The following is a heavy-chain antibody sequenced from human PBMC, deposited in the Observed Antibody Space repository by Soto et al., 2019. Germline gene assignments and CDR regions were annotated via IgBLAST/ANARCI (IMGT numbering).Heavy chain of an antibody. CDR3: AWWRRYGVDV. D-gene: IGHD2-15*01. J-gene: IGHJ6*02. V-gene: IGHV3-11*01. Sequence: QVQLVESGGGLVKPGRSLRLSCAASGFTFSDYYMTWIRQAPGKGLEWISYISASGGNINYADSLKGQFTISRDNAKNSLYLQMNSLKTEDTAVYYCAWWRRYGVDVWGQGTTVTVSS. CDR1: GFTFSDYY. CDR2: ISASGGNI.